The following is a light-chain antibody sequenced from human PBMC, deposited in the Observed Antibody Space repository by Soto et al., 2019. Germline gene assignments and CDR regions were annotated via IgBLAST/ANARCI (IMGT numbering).Light chain of an antibody. J-gene: IGKJ1*01. Sequence: EIVMTQSPATLSVSSGERATLSCRASQSVSSNLAWYQHKPGQAPRLLIYGASTTATGIPARFSGSGSGTEFTLTISSLQSEDFAVYYCQQYNNWPPWTFGQGTKVEIK. CDR1: QSVSSN. CDR2: GAS. CDR3: QQYNNWPPWT. V-gene: IGKV3-15*01.